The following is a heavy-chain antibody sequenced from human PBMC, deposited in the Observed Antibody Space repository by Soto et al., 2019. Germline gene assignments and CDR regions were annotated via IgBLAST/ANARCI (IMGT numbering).Heavy chain of an antibody. D-gene: IGHD5-18*01. J-gene: IGHJ4*02. CDR2: ISYDGSNK. Sequence: GGSLRLSCAGSGFTFSSYAMHWVRQAPGKGLEWVAVISYDGSNKYYADSVKGRFTISRDNSKNTLYLQMSSLRAEDTAVYYCARGQVQLWLTLDYWGQGTPVTVSS. CDR1: GFTFSSYA. CDR3: ARGQVQLWLTLDY. V-gene: IGHV3-30-3*01.